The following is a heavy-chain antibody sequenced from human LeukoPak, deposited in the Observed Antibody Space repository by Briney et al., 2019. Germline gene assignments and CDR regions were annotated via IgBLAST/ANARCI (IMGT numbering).Heavy chain of an antibody. D-gene: IGHD1-26*01. CDR2: ISSSSYI. CDR3: ARDIIVGATAGRDAFDI. Sequence: GGSLRLSCAASGFTFSSYSMNWGRQAPGKGLEWVSSISSSSYIYYADSVKGRFTISRDNAKNSLYLQMNSLRAEDTAVYYCARDIIVGATAGRDAFDIWGQGTMVTVSS. J-gene: IGHJ3*02. V-gene: IGHV3-21*01. CDR1: GFTFSSYS.